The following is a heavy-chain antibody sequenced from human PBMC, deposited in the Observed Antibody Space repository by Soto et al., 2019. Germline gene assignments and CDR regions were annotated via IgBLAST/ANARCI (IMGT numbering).Heavy chain of an antibody. Sequence: SETLSLTCAVYGGSFSGYYWSWIRQPPGKGLEWIGEINHSGSTNHNPSLKSRVTISVDTSKNQFSLKLSSVTAADTAVYYCARDYYKYYDSSGYYRSPAYWGQGTLVTVSS. CDR2: INHSGST. J-gene: IGHJ4*02. V-gene: IGHV4-34*01. D-gene: IGHD3-22*01. CDR1: GGSFSGYY. CDR3: ARDYYKYYDSSGYYRSPAY.